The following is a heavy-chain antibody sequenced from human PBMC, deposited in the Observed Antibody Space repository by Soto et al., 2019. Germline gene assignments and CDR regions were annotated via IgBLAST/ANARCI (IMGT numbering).Heavy chain of an antibody. CDR2: ISRSSSYI. D-gene: IGHD6-13*01. Sequence: GGSLRLSCAASGFTFSSYSMNWVRQAPGKGLEWVSSISRSSSYIYYADSVKGRFTISRDNSKNSLYLQMNSLRAEDTAVYYCAREGRRMAPGIAAAYNNWFDPWGQGTLVTAPQ. CDR1: GFTFSSYS. CDR3: AREGRRMAPGIAAAYNNWFDP. J-gene: IGHJ5*02. V-gene: IGHV3-21*01.